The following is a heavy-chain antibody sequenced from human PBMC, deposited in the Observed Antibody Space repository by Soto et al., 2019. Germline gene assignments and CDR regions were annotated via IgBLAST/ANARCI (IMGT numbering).Heavy chain of an antibody. CDR2: IIPVLGVE. D-gene: IGHD2-15*01. CDR1: GGSFTSLI. J-gene: IGHJ6*02. CDR3: AESPNPGSATPYYYVMDV. V-gene: IGHV1-69*02. Sequence: QVQLVQSGAEVKKPGSSVKVSCKASGGSFTSLIITWVRQAPGQGLEWMGRIIPVLGVEYYAQKFQGRVTITADKSTTTAYMELTSLTSEDTAVYYCAESPNPGSATPYYYVMDVWGRGTTVTVSS.